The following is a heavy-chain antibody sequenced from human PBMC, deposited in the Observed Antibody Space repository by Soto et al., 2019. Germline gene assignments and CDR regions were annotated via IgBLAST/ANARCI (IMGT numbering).Heavy chain of an antibody. Sequence: GGSLRLSCASSGFTFSTYTMNWVRHAPGKGLEWVSSINGRGNYIYYAESVKGRFTISRDNAKNSLYLQMDRLRAEDTALYYCVREDGKVGTNSAFDYWGLGALVTVSS. J-gene: IGHJ4*02. D-gene: IGHD1-26*01. CDR1: GFTFSTYT. CDR3: VREDGKVGTNSAFDY. V-gene: IGHV3-21*01. CDR2: INGRGNYI.